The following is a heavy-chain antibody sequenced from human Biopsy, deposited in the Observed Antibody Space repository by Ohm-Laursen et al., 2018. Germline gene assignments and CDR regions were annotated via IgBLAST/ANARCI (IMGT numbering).Heavy chain of an antibody. CDR2: IKPDTGET. CDR1: GYTFRGYH. D-gene: IGHD5/OR15-5a*01. Sequence: ASVTVFCKVSGYTFRGYHLHWVRLASGQGLEWMGWIKPDTGETRYAPKFQGRLALTRDVSVNTGYLELSSLGSDDTAIYFCAKPSGGVSTIGFDPWGQGTQIIVS. V-gene: IGHV1-2*02. CDR3: AKPSGGVSTIGFDP. J-gene: IGHJ5*02.